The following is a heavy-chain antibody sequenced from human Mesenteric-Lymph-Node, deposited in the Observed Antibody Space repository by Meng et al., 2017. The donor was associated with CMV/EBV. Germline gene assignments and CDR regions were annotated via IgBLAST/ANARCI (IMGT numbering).Heavy chain of an antibody. CDR1: GGSISTGGYY. D-gene: IGHD6-19*01. Sequence: SGGSISTGGYYWSWIRQHPGKGLEWIGYIYYSGSTYYNPSLKSRLTISVDTSKNQFSLKLSSVTAADTAVYYCARGGIAVAGTPDYWGQGTLVTVSS. CDR2: IYYSGST. CDR3: ARGGIAVAGTPDY. J-gene: IGHJ4*02. V-gene: IGHV4-31*02.